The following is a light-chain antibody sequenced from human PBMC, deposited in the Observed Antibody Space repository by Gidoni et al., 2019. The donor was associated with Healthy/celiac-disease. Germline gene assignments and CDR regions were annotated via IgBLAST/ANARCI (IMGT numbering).Light chain of an antibody. CDR3: QQYNSYSRSYT. Sequence: DIQMTQSPSTLSASVGDRVTITCRASQSISSWLAWYQQKPGKAPKLLIYKASSLESGVPSRFSGSGSGTEFTLTISSLQPDDFATYYCQQYNSYSRSYTCGQGTKLEIK. V-gene: IGKV1-5*03. J-gene: IGKJ2*01. CDR2: KAS. CDR1: QSISSW.